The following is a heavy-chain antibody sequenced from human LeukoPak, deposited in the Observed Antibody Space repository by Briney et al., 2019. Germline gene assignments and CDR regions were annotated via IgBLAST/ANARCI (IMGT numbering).Heavy chain of an antibody. CDR3: ARGFYFSMTELYYLDL. Sequence: GSLRLSCAVSGLNFRSFWMSWVRQAPGKGLEWVANIKQDETEKFYVDSVKGRFTISRDNAKNSLYLQMNSLRVEDSAVYYCARGFYFSMTELYYLDLWGRGTLVTVSS. J-gene: IGHJ2*01. CDR1: GLNFRSFW. D-gene: IGHD2-8*01. V-gene: IGHV3-7*04. CDR2: IKQDETEK.